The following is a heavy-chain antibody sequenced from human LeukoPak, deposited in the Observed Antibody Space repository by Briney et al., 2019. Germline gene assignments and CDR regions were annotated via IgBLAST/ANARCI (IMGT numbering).Heavy chain of an antibody. CDR2: IGISSGNT. CDR3: ARDHRYAFDN. J-gene: IGHJ4*01. V-gene: IGHV3-48*01. Sequence: GGSLRLSCAASGFTFSSYAMNWVRQAPGKGLEWISYIGISSGNTKYADSVKGRFTISRDKARNSLYLQMNSLRVEDTAVYYCARDHRYAFDNWGHGTLVTVSS. D-gene: IGHD5-12*01. CDR1: GFTFSSYA.